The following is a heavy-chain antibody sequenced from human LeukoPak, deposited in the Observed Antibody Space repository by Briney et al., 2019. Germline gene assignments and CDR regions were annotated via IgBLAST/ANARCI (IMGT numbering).Heavy chain of an antibody. J-gene: IGHJ4*02. V-gene: IGHV3-48*03. Sequence: PGGSLRLSCAASGFTFSSYEMNWVRQAPGKGLEWVSYISSSGSTIYYADSVKGRFTISRDNAKNSLYLQMNSLRAEDTAVYYCARGGYYDYIWGSYRPHWGQGTLVTVSS. CDR3: ARGGYYDYIWGSYRPH. CDR2: ISSSGSTI. D-gene: IGHD3-16*02. CDR1: GFTFSSYE.